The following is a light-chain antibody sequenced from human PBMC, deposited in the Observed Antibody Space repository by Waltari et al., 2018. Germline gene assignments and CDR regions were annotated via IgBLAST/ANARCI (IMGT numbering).Light chain of an antibody. J-gene: IGKJ1*01. CDR1: QSISTY. Sequence: DIQMTQSPSSLSASVGDRVTITCRASQSISTYLNWYQQKPGKAPKLLISDTSSLQSGVPSRVSGRGSGTDCTLTISILQAEDLATYYCQQSYSPLSTFGQGTKVEIK. V-gene: IGKV1-39*01. CDR3: QQSYSPLST. CDR2: DTS.